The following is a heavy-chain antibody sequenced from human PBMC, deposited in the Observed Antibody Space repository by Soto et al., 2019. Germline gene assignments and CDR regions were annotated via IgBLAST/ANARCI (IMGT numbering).Heavy chain of an antibody. D-gene: IGHD2-15*01. V-gene: IGHV5-51*01. CDR2: IYPGDSNT. CDR1: GYSFPHYW. Sequence: PGESLKISCKGSGYSFPHYWIAWVRQLPGKGLEWMGIIYPGDSNTRYNPSFEGHVTISVDKSVNTAYLQWTTLKASDTAMYYCARTSMHCTDRGCYFYRGQGTQVTV. CDR3: ARTSMHCTDRGCYFY. J-gene: IGHJ1*01.